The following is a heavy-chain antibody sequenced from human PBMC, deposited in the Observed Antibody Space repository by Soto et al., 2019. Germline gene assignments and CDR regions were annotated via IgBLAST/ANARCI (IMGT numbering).Heavy chain of an antibody. D-gene: IGHD6-19*01. V-gene: IGHV2-5*02. CDR2: IYWDNDR. Sequence: QITLKESGPSLIKPTQTLALTCTFSGFSFNTRGVGVAWTRQPPGKTLEWLAVIYWDNDRRYRPSLTDRLSITKDMSTKQVVLTMTNVDPVDTGTYYCAHLVPGPLRFAYWGQGALVTVSS. CDR3: AHLVPGPLRFAY. CDR1: GFSFNTRGVG. J-gene: IGHJ4*02.